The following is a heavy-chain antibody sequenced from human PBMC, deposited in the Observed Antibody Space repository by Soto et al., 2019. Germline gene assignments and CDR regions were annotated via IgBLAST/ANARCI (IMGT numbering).Heavy chain of an antibody. D-gene: IGHD2-2*03. V-gene: IGHV3-30*03. CDR1: GFTFSSYG. J-gene: IGHJ6*02. CDR3: AIALLGYCSSTSCPGAHYGMDV. Sequence: GGSLRLSCAASGFTFSSYGMHWVRQAPGKGLEWVAVISYDGSNKYYADSVKGRFTISRDNSKNTLYLQMNSLRAEDTAVYYCAIALLGYCSSTSCPGAHYGMDVWGQGTTVTVSS. CDR2: ISYDGSNK.